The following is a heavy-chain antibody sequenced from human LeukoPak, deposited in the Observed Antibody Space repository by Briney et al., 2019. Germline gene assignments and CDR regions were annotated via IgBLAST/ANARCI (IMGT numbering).Heavy chain of an antibody. D-gene: IGHD1-1*01. Sequence: GASVKVSCKASGYTFTNYGISWVRQAPGQGLEWVGWISAYNGNTKYAQKLQGRVTMTTDTSASTAYMELRSLRSDYTAMYYCARRLERHHDFDYWGQGTLVTVSS. V-gene: IGHV1-18*01. J-gene: IGHJ4*02. CDR3: ARRLERHHDFDY. CDR1: GYTFTNYG. CDR2: ISAYNGNT.